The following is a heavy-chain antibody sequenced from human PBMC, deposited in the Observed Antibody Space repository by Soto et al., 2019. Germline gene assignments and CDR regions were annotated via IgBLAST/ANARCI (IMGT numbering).Heavy chain of an antibody. CDR3: ARGGHIAVVTASFDY. CDR2: IHPSGGGT. D-gene: IGHD2-21*02. Sequence: QVQLVQSGAEVKKPGASVKVSCKPSGYTFNTYYLHWVRQAPGQALEWMGVIHPSGGGTTYAQKFLGRVSVNRDTSTSTVFMEWSSLRSDDTAVYYCARGGHIAVVTASFDYWGQGTLVTVSS. V-gene: IGHV1-46*02. CDR1: GYTFNTYY. J-gene: IGHJ4*02.